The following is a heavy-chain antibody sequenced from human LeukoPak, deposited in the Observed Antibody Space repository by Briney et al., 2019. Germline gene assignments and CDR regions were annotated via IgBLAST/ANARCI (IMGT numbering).Heavy chain of an antibody. CDR3: ARGVPFTYYDPYYFDY. J-gene: IGHJ4*02. CDR1: GYSFTSYW. V-gene: IGHV5-51*01. CDR2: IYPGDSDT. Sequence: GESLKISCKGSGYSFTSYWIGWVRQMPGKGLEWMGIIYPGDSDTRYSPSFQGQVTISADKSISTAYLQWSSLKASDTAMYYCARGVPFTYYDPYYFDYWGQGTLVTVSS. D-gene: IGHD3-22*01.